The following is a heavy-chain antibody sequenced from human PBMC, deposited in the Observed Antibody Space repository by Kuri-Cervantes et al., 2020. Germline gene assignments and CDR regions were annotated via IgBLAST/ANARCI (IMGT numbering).Heavy chain of an antibody. D-gene: IGHD3-10*01. Sequence: LSLTCAASGFTFSSYAMSWVRQAPGKGLEWVSAISGSGGSTYYADSVKGRFTISRDNSKNTLYLQMNSLRAEDTAVYYCAKEDEYYGSGSYYNNWGQGTLVTVSS. CDR1: GFTFSSYA. J-gene: IGHJ4*02. V-gene: IGHV3-23*01. CDR3: AKEDEYYGSGSYYNN. CDR2: ISGSGGST.